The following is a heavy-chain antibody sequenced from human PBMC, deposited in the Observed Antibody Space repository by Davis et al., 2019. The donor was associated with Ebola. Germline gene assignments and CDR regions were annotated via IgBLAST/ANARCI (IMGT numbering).Heavy chain of an antibody. Sequence: PGGSLRLSCAASGFTFSSYWMSWVRQAPGKGLEWVANIKQDGSEKYYVDSVKGRFTISRDNAKNSLYLQMNSLRAEDTAVYYCARIYPNYYDSTAAFDYWGQGTLVTVSS. CDR3: ARIYPNYYDSTAAFDY. D-gene: IGHD3-22*01. CDR1: GFTFSSYW. V-gene: IGHV3-7*01. J-gene: IGHJ4*02. CDR2: IKQDGSEK.